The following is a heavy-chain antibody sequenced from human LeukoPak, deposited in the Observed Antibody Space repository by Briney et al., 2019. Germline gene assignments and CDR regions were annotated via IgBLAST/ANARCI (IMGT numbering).Heavy chain of an antibody. J-gene: IGHJ4*02. CDR3: EGTTVTSGSDY. Sequence: LSLTCAVSGGSTSSGGYSWSWVRQAPGKGLEWVSVIYSGGSTYYANSVKGRFTISRDNSKNTLYLQMNSLRAEDTAVYYCEGTTVTSGSDYWGQGTLVTVSS. D-gene: IGHD4-17*01. CDR1: GGSTSSGGYS. V-gene: IGHV3-53*01. CDR2: IYSGGST.